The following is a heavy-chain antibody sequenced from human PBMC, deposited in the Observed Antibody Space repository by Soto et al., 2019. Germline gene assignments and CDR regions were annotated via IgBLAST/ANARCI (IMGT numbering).Heavy chain of an antibody. CDR2: ISYDGRNK. Sequence: QVQLVESGGGVVQPGRSLRLSCAASGFTFSSYAMHWVRQAPGKGLEWGAVISYDGRNKYYADSVKGRFTISRDNSKNTLYLKMNSLRAEDTAVYYCARDMHEYDSSGYYYFYWYFDLWGRGTLVPVSS. J-gene: IGHJ2*01. V-gene: IGHV3-30*04. CDR1: GFTFSSYA. D-gene: IGHD3-22*01. CDR3: ARDMHEYDSSGYYYFYWYFDL.